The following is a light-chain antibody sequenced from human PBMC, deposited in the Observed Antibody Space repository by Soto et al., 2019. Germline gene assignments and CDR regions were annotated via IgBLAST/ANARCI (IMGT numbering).Light chain of an antibody. CDR1: SSDVGGYHH. CDR2: QVS. V-gene: IGLV2-14*03. J-gene: IGLJ1*01. CDR3: SSFTSTHTYV. Sequence: QSALTQPASVSGSPGQSMTISCTGSSSDVGGYHHVSWYQQHPGKAPKLIIYQVSHRPSGVSDRFSGSKSGNTASLTISGLQGEDEATYYCSSFTSTHTYVFGTGTKVTVL.